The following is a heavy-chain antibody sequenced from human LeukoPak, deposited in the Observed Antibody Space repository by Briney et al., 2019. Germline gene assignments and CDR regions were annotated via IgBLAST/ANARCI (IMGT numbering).Heavy chain of an antibody. CDR3: ARDPPDYGDYSPPHFDY. V-gene: IGHV1-46*01. J-gene: IGHJ4*02. Sequence: ASVKVSCQASGYTFSTYYMHWVRQAPGQGLEWMGIINPSGGSTSYAQKFQGRVTMTRDTSTSTVYMELSSLRSEDTAVYYCARDPPDYGDYSPPHFDYWGQGTLVTVSS. D-gene: IGHD4-17*01. CDR2: INPSGGST. CDR1: GYTFSTYY.